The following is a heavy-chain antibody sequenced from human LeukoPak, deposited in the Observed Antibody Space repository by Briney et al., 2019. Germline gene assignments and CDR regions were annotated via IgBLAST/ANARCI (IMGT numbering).Heavy chain of an antibody. CDR2: INNDGSTT. CDR3: ATSMAGSNWFDP. CDR1: GFTFSSYW. J-gene: IGHJ5*02. V-gene: IGHV3-74*01. Sequence: PGGSLRLSCAASGFTFSSYWMHWVRQAPGKGLVWVSRINNDGSTTTYAASVKGRFTISRDNAKNTLHLQMNSLRVEDTAAYYCATSMAGSNWFDPWGQGTLVTVSP. D-gene: IGHD6-6*01.